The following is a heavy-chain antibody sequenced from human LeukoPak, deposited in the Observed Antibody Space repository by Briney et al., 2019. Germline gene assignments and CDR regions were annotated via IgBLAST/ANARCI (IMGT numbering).Heavy chain of an antibody. CDR2: ISYDGSNK. Sequence: GGSLRLSCAASGFTFSSSGMSWVRQAPGKGLEWVAVISYDGSNKYYADSVKGRFTISRDNSKNTLYLQMNSLRAEDTAVYYCARDGSSGWYSTVSYYYYYMDVWGKGTTVTVSS. CDR3: ARDGSSGWYSTVSYYYYYMDV. CDR1: GFTFSSSG. J-gene: IGHJ6*03. V-gene: IGHV3-30*03. D-gene: IGHD6-19*01.